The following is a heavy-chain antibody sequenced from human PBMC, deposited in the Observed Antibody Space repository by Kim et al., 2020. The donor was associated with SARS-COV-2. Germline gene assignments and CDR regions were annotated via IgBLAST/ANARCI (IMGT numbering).Heavy chain of an antibody. J-gene: IGHJ3*02. D-gene: IGHD3-22*01. CDR2: ISGSGGST. V-gene: IGHV3-23*01. Sequence: GGSLRLSCAASGFTFSSYAMSWVRQAPGKGLEWVSAISGSGGSTYYADSVKGRFTISRDNSKNTLYLQMNSLRAEDTAVYYCAKDTHGITMIVVVKASVGAFDIWGQGTMVTVSS. CDR3: AKDTHGITMIVVVKASVGAFDI. CDR1: GFTFSSYA.